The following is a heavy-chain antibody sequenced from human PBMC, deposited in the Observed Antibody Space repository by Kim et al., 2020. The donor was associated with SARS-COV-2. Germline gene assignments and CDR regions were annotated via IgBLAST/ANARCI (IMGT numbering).Heavy chain of an antibody. Sequence: GGSLRLSCAASGFTFDDYAMNWVRQAPGKGLEWVSGISGGGGSTFDAGSVKGRFTISRDNSKNMVYLEMNSLRAEDTAVYYCAKGRSVGVVTAFDYWGQ. D-gene: IGHD3-3*01. CDR3: AKGRSVGVVTAFDY. J-gene: IGHJ4*02. CDR1: GFTFDDYA. CDR2: ISGGGGST. V-gene: IGHV3-23*01.